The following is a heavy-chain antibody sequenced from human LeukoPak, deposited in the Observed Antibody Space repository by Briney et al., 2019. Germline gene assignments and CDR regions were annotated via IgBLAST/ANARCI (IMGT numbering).Heavy chain of an antibody. V-gene: IGHV4-34*01. CDR3: ARHSYDYVWGSYRYSGTSGYFDY. D-gene: IGHD3-16*02. CDR1: GGSFSGYY. CDR2: INHSGRT. Sequence: KPSETLSLTCAVDGGSFSGYYWSWIRPPPGKGLEWLGEINHSGRTNYNPSLKSRVTISVDTSKNQFSLKLSSVTAPDTAVYYCARHSYDYVWGSYRYSGTSGYFDYWGQGTLVTVSS. J-gene: IGHJ4*02.